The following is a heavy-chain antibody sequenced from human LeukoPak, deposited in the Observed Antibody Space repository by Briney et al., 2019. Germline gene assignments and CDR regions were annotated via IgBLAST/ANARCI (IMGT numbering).Heavy chain of an antibody. CDR1: GGSISSYY. CDR2: IYYSGST. CDR3: AKGRDYYDSSGYLPFDY. Sequence: SETLSLTCTVSGGSISSYYWSWIRQPPGKGLEWIGYIYYSGSTNYNPSLKSRVTISVDTSKNQFSLKLSPVNAADTAVYYCAKGRDYYDSSGYLPFDYWGQGTLVTVSS. V-gene: IGHV4-59*12. J-gene: IGHJ4*02. D-gene: IGHD3-22*01.